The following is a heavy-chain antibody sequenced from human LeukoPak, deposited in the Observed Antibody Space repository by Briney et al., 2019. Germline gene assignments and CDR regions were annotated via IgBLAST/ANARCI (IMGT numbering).Heavy chain of an antibody. D-gene: IGHD5-12*01. V-gene: IGHV3-33*01. CDR3: ERDPAGYALAPFDY. Sequence: GRSLRLSCAASGFTFSSYGMHWVGQAPGKGLEWVAVIRYDGSNKYYAASVKGRFTISRDNSKNTLYLQMNSLRAEDTAVYYCERDPAGYALAPFDYWGQGTLVTVSS. J-gene: IGHJ4*02. CDR2: IRYDGSNK. CDR1: GFTFSSYG.